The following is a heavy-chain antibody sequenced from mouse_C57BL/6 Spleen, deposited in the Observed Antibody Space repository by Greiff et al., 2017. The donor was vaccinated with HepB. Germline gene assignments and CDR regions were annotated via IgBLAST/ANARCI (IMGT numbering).Heavy chain of an antibody. CDR3: ARDDGGFAY. CDR2: INPSSGYT. J-gene: IGHJ3*01. D-gene: IGHD2-3*01. Sequence: QVKLQQSGAELARPGASVKMSCKASGYTFTSYTMHWVKQRPGQGLEWIGNINPSSGYTKYNQKFKDKVTLTADKSSSKAYMQLSSLTSEDSAVYYCARDDGGFAYWGQGTLVTVSA. V-gene: IGHV1-4*01. CDR1: GYTFTSYT.